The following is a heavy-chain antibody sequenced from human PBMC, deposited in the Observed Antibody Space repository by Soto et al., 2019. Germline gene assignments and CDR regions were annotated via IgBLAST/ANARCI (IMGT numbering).Heavy chain of an antibody. V-gene: IGHV3-30-3*01. CDR3: ASLKVVTDYFDY. CDR1: GFSFSSYA. J-gene: IGHJ4*02. D-gene: IGHD2-15*01. CDR2: ISYDGSNK. Sequence: GGSLRLSCAASGFSFSSYAMHWVRQAPGKGLEWVAVISYDGSNKYYADSVKGRFTISRDNSKNTLYLQMNSLRAEDTAVYYCASLKVVTDYFDYWGQGTLVTVSS.